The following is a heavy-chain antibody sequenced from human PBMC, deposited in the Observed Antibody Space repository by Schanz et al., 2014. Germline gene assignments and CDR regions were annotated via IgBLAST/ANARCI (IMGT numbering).Heavy chain of an antibody. CDR2: ISRSSSTI. CDR1: GFNFSSYG. Sequence: VQLVESGGGVVQPGRSLRLSCAASGFNFSSYGMHWVRQAPGKGLEWVSYISRSSSTIYYADSVRGRFTISRDNAKNSLYLQMNSLRAEDTAVYYCAMGGYQLHHWGQGTLVTVSS. D-gene: IGHD1-7*01. J-gene: IGHJ4*02. CDR3: AMGGYQLHH. V-gene: IGHV3-48*01.